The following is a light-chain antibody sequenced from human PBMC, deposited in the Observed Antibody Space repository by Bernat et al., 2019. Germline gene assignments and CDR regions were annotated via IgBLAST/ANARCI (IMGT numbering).Light chain of an antibody. J-gene: IGLJ3*02. V-gene: IGLV2-23*02. CDR3: CSYAGRSTWV. CDR2: EVS. CDR1: SSDVGSYNL. Sequence: QSALTQPASVSGSPGQSITIFCTGTSSDVGSYNLVSWYQQHPGKAPKLMIYEVSKRPSGVSNRFSGSKSGNTDYLTISGLQAEDEADYYCCSYAGRSTWVLGGGTKRTVL.